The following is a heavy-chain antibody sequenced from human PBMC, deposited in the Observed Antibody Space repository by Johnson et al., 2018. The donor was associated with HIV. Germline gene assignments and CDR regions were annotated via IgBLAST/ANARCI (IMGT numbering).Heavy chain of an antibody. D-gene: IGHD3-22*01. J-gene: IGHJ3*01. CDR3: AKGLRRITMIVVA. CDR2: IKSKTDGGTT. Sequence: EVQVVESGGGLVKPGGSLRLSCAASGFTFSNAWMSWVRQAPGKGLEWVGRIKSKTDGGTTDYAAPVKGRFTISRDDSKNTLYLQMTSLRAEDTALYYCAKGLRRITMIVVAWGQGTMVTVSS. V-gene: IGHV3-15*05. CDR1: GFTFSNAW.